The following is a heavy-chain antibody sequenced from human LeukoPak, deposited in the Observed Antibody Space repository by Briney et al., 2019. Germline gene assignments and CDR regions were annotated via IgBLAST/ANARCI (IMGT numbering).Heavy chain of an antibody. CDR1: GFTFSSYD. D-gene: IGHD3-10*01. CDR3: ARGYYGSGSAPDY. CDR2: IGTAGDT. V-gene: IGHV3-13*01. J-gene: IGHJ4*02. Sequence: GGSLRLSCAASGFTFSSYDMHWVRQATGKGLEWVSAIGTAGDTYYPGSVKGRFTISRENAKNSLYPQMNSLRAGDTAVYYCARGYYGSGSAPDYWGQGTLVTVSS.